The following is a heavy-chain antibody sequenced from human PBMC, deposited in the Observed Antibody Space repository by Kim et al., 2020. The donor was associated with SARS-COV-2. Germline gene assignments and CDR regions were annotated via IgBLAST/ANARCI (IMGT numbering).Heavy chain of an antibody. CDR1: GGSISSSSYY. Sequence: SQTLSLTCTVSGGSISSSSYYWGWIRQPPGKGLEWIGSIYYSGSTYYNPSLKSRVTISVDTSKNQFSLKLSSVTAADTAVYYCARRDSGYDGTYFDYWGQGTLVTVSS. D-gene: IGHD5-12*01. J-gene: IGHJ4*02. CDR3: ARRDSGYDGTYFDY. CDR2: IYYSGST. V-gene: IGHV4-39*01.